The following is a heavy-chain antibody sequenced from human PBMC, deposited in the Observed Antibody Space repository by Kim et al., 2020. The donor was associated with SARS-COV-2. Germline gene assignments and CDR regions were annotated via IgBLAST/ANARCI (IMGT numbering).Heavy chain of an antibody. CDR3: ARDRATMVRGGGWFDP. Sequence: KLQDRVTMTTDTSTSTAYMELRSLRSDDTAVYYCARDRATMVRGGGWFDPWGQGTLVTVSS. J-gene: IGHJ5*02. V-gene: IGHV1-18*01. D-gene: IGHD3-10*01.